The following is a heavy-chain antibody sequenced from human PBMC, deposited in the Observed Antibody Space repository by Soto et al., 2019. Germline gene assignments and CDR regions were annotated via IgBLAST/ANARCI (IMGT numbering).Heavy chain of an antibody. J-gene: IGHJ4*02. CDR3: ARARRVGGWPQSVPDY. CDR2: IYYSGST. Sequence: SETLSLTCTVSGGSISSGGYYWSWIRQHPGKGLEWIGYIYYSGSTYYNPSLKSRVTISVDTSKNQFSLKLSSVTAADTAVYYCARARRVGGWPQSVPDYWGQGTLVTVSS. CDR1: GGSISSGGYY. V-gene: IGHV4-31*03. D-gene: IGHD3-10*01.